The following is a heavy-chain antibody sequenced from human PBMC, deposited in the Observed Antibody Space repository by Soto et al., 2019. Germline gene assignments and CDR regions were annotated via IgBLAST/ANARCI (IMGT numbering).Heavy chain of an antibody. CDR2: IYWDDDK. D-gene: IGHD3-16*01. J-gene: IGHJ5*02. CDR3: AHIPNYYQYDWFDP. Sequence: QITLKESGPTLVKPTQTLTLTCTFSGFSLTTRGVGVGWILQPPGKALECLALIYWDDDKRYSPSLQSRLSITKETSKNQVVLTMTNVDPVDTATYYCAHIPNYYQYDWFDPWGQGTLVSVSS. V-gene: IGHV2-5*02. CDR1: GFSLTTRGVG.